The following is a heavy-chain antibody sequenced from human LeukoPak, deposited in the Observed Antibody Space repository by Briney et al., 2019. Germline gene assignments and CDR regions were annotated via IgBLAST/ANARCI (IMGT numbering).Heavy chain of an antibody. V-gene: IGHV3-11*01. CDR2: ISSSGNTI. Sequence: GGSLRLSCATSGFTFSDYYMSWIRQAPGKGLEWVSYISSSGNTIYYADSVKGRFTISRDNAKNSLCLQMNSLRAEDTAVYYCARGYYGDSSHFNWFDPWGQGTLVTVSS. D-gene: IGHD4-17*01. CDR1: GFTFSDYY. J-gene: IGHJ5*02. CDR3: ARGYYGDSSHFNWFDP.